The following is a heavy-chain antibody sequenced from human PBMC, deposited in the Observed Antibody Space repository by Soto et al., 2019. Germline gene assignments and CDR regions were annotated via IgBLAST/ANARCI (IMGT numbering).Heavy chain of an antibody. V-gene: IGHV1-46*01. D-gene: IGHD6-13*01. CDR1: GYTFTSYY. Sequence: ASVKVSCKASGYTFTSYYMHWVRQAPGQGLEWMGIINPSGGSTSYAQKFQGRVTMTRDTSTSTVYMELSSLRSEDTAVYYCARERLMEQQLTTGGNWFDPWGQGTLVTVSS. J-gene: IGHJ5*02. CDR2: INPSGGST. CDR3: ARERLMEQQLTTGGNWFDP.